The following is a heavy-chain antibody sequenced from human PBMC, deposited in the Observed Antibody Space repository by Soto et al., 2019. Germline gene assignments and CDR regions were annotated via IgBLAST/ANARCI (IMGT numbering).Heavy chain of an antibody. CDR3: VMVDNYVTPTPQDV. Sequence: ASVKVSCKGSGYGFTTYGITWVRQAPGQGLEWMAWISAHNGNTNYAQKLQGRVTMTTDTSTSTAYMDLGSLTSDDTAVYYCVMVDNYVTPTPQDVWGQGTTVTVSS. CDR1: GYGFTTYG. CDR2: ISAHNGNT. D-gene: IGHD3-16*01. V-gene: IGHV1-18*01. J-gene: IGHJ6*02.